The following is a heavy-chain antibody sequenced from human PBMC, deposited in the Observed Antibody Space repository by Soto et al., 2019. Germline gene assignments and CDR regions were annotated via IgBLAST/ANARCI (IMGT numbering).Heavy chain of an antibody. CDR2: ISYDGSNK. J-gene: IGHJ4*02. D-gene: IGHD1-1*01. Sequence: GGSLRLSCAASGFTFSSYAMHWFRQAPGKGLEWVAVISYDGSNKYYADSVKGRFTISRDNSKNTLYLQMNSLRAEDTAVYYCATGPGPLHYWGQGTLVTVSS. CDR3: ATGPGPLHY. CDR1: GFTFSSYA. V-gene: IGHV3-30-3*01.